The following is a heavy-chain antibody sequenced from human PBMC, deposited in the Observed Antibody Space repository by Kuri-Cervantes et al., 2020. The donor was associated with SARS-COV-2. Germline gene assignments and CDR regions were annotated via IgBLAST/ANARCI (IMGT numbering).Heavy chain of an antibody. V-gene: IGHV3-30*03. CDR2: ISYDTRNK. D-gene: IGHD3-10*01. CDR1: GFTFSSYG. CDR3: ARDTPTLVRGVVSDRWLDP. Sequence: GGSLRLSCAASGFTFSSYGMHWVRQAPGKGLEWVAVISYDTRNKYYADSVKGRFTISRDNSKNTLYLQMNSLRGEDTAVYYCARDTPTLVRGVVSDRWLDPWGQGTLVTVSS. J-gene: IGHJ5*02.